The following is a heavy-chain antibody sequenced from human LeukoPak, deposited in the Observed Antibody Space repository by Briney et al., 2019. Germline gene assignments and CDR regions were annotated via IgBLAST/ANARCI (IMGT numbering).Heavy chain of an antibody. CDR1: GYTFTSYG. D-gene: IGHD2-2*03. CDR3: ARDLWAGYCSSTSCYEDDY. V-gene: IGHV1-18*04. CDR2: ISAYNGNT. J-gene: IGHJ4*02. Sequence: GASVKVSCKASGYTFTSYGISWVRQAPGQGLEWMGWISAYNGNTNYAQKLQGRVTMTTGTSTSTAYMELRSLRSDDTAVYYCARDLWAGYCSSTSCYEDDYWGQGTLVTVSS.